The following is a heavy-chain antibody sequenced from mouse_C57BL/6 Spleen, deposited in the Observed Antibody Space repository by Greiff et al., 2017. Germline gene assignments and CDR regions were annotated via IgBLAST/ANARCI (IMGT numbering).Heavy chain of an antibody. D-gene: IGHD1-1*01. CDR3: ARSDYGSSYGYFDY. CDR1: GYSFTDYN. CDR2: INPNYGTT. Sequence: EVKLQESGPELVKPGASVKISCKASGYSFTDYNMNWVKQSNGKSLEWIGVINPNYGTTSYNQKFKGKATLTVDQSSSTAYMQLNSLTSEDSAVYYCARSDYGSSYGYFDYWGQGTTLTVSS. J-gene: IGHJ2*01. V-gene: IGHV1-39*01.